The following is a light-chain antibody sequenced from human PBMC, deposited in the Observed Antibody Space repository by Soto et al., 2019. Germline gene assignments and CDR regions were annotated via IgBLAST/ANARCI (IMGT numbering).Light chain of an antibody. CDR3: QVWNSSTVV. Sequence: SYELTQPLSVSVALGQTARITCGGNNIGSKNVHWYQLNPGQAPVLVIYRDTNRPSGIPERFSGSNSGNTATLAISGAQGGDDAAYYCQVWNSSTVVFGGGTKVTGL. CDR2: RDT. CDR1: NIGSKN. J-gene: IGLJ3*02. V-gene: IGLV3-9*01.